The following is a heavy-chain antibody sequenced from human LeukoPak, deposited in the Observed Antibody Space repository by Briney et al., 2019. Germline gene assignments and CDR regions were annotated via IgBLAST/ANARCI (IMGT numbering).Heavy chain of an antibody. J-gene: IGHJ4*02. CDR3: ARERFHIVGATTIDY. CDR2: IYTSGST. CDR1: GGSISSYY. V-gene: IGHV4-4*07. D-gene: IGHD1-26*01. Sequence: SETLSHTCTVSGGSISSYYWSWIRQPAGKGLEWIGRIYTSGSTNYNPSLKSRVTMSVDTSKNQFSLKLSSVTAADTAVYYCARERFHIVGATTIDYWGQGTLVTVSS.